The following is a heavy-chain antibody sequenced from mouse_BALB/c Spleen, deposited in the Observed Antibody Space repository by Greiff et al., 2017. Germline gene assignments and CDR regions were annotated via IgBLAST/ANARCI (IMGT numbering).Heavy chain of an antibody. CDR2: IWSGGST. CDR3: ARVTVVAHYYAMDY. Sequence: SGPGLVQPSQSLSITCTVSGFSLTSYGVHWVRQSPGKGLEWLGVIWSGGSTDYNAAFISRLSISKDNSKSQVFFKMNSLQADDTAIYYCARVTVVAHYYAMDYWGQGTSVTVSS. J-gene: IGHJ4*01. CDR1: GFSLTSYG. D-gene: IGHD1-1*01. V-gene: IGHV2-4-1*01.